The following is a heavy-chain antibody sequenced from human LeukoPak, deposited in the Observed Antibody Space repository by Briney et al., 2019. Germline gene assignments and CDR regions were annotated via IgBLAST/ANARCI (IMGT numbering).Heavy chain of an antibody. J-gene: IGHJ6*02. CDR1: GGTFSSYA. D-gene: IGHD3-10*01. CDR2: IIPIFGTA. V-gene: IGHV1-69*13. Sequence: ASVKASCKASGGTFSSYAISWVRQAPGQGLEWMGGIIPIFGTANYAQKFQGRVTITADESTSTAYMELSSLRSEDTAVYYCARGDPNYYGSGSYPSYYYYYGMDVWGQGTTVTVSS. CDR3: ARGDPNYYGSGSYPSYYYYYGMDV.